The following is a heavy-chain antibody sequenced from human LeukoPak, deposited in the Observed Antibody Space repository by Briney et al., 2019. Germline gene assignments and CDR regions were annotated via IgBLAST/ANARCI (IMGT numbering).Heavy chain of an antibody. CDR1: GGSISSGGYY. V-gene: IGHV4-31*03. CDR3: ARYGYCSGGSCYSSRGRYYYYYGMDV. J-gene: IGHJ6*02. D-gene: IGHD2-15*01. CDR2: IYYSGST. Sequence: SQTLSLTCTVSGGSISSGGYYWSWIRQHPGKGLEWIGYIYYSGSTYYNPSLKSRVTISVDTSKNQFSLKLSSMTAADTAVYYCARYGYCSGGSCYSSRGRYYYYYGMDVWGQGTTVTVSS.